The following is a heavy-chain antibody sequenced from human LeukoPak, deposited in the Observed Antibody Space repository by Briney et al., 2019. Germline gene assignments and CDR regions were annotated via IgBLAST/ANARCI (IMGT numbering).Heavy chain of an antibody. CDR3: ASFSGWYYFDY. D-gene: IGHD6-19*01. CDR2: INHSGST. CDR1: GGSISGDH. V-gene: IGHV4-34*01. J-gene: IGHJ4*02. Sequence: SETLSLTCTVSGGSISGDHWNWIRQPPGKGLEWIGEINHSGSTNYNPSLKSRVTISVDTSKNQFSLKLSSVTAADTAVYYCASFSGWYYFDYWGQGTLVTVSS.